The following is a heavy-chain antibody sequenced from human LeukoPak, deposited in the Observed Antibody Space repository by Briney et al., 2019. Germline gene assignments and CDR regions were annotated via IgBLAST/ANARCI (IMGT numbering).Heavy chain of an antibody. CDR1: GFTFSSHA. CDR3: AKDPGGYCSGGSCYPTPSFDY. CDR2: ISGSGGST. V-gene: IGHV3-23*01. J-gene: IGHJ4*02. Sequence: HPGGSLRLSCAASGFTFSSHAMSWVRQAPGKGLEWVSAISGSGGSTYYADSVKGRFTISRDNSKNTLYLQMNSLRAEDTAVYYCAKDPGGYCSGGSCYPTPSFDYWGQGTLVTVSS. D-gene: IGHD2-15*01.